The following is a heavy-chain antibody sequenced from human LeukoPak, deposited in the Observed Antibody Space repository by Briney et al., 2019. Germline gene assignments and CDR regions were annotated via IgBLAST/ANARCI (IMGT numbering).Heavy chain of an antibody. CDR3: AMCSSTSCYSDYMDV. CDR2: IYYSGST. Sequence: SETLSLTCTVSGGSISSSSYYWGWIRQPPGKGLVWIGSIYYSGSTYYNPSLKSRVTISVDTSKNQFSLKVNSVTAADTAVYYCAMCSSTSCYSDYMDVWGKGTTVTISS. CDR1: GGSISSSSYY. J-gene: IGHJ6*03. V-gene: IGHV4-39*07. D-gene: IGHD2-2*01.